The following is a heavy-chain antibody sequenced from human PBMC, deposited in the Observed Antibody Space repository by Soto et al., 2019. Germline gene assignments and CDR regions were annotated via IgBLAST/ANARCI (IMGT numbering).Heavy chain of an antibody. J-gene: IGHJ3*02. CDR2: IHYSGNT. V-gene: IGHV4-59*08. CDR3: ARGGSYGAFDI. CDR1: GGSISSYY. D-gene: IGHD1-26*01. Sequence: SETLSLTCTVSGGSISSYYWSWIRQPPGKGLEWIGYIHYSGNTNYNPSLKSRITISVDTSKNQLSLKLGSVTAADTAVYYCARGGSYGAFDIWGQGTMVTVSS.